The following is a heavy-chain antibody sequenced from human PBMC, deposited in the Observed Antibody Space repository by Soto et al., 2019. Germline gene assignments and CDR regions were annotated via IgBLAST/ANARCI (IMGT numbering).Heavy chain of an antibody. V-gene: IGHV3-23*01. CDR2: ISASGGLK. CDR3: AREVGAPTGWLDP. J-gene: IGHJ5*02. D-gene: IGHD1-26*01. Sequence: EVQLSESGGDLRQPGGSLRLSCAASGFTFTNYAMTWVRQTPGKGLEWVSGISASGGLKYYADSVQGRFTVSRDNSKNILYLQMDNLRDEDNALYYCAREVGAPTGWLDPWGQGTQVTVSS. CDR1: GFTFTNYA.